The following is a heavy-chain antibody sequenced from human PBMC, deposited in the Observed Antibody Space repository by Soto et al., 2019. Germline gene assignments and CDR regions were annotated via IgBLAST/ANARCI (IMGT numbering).Heavy chain of an antibody. CDR1: GFTFSIAW. CDR3: TTEGLTGTYMGWFDP. Sequence: GGSLRLSCAASGFTFSIAWMSWVRQAPGKGLEWVGRIKSKTDGGTTDYAAPVKGRFTISRDDSKNTLYLQMNSLKTEDTAVYYCTTEGLTGTYMGWFDPWGQGTLVTVSS. V-gene: IGHV3-15*01. D-gene: IGHD1-7*01. J-gene: IGHJ5*02. CDR2: IKSKTDGGTT.